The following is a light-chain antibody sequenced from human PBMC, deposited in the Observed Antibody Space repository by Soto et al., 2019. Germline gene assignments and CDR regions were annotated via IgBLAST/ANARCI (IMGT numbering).Light chain of an antibody. CDR2: AAS. Sequence: DIQMTQSPSSVSASVGDRLTITCRASQDLSSWLAWYQQKPGKAPKLLIYAASTLQSGVPSRFSGSGSGTDFTLTISSLQPEDFATYYCQQANTFAGITFGPGTKVEI. CDR3: QQANTFAGIT. J-gene: IGKJ3*01. V-gene: IGKV1-12*01. CDR1: QDLSSW.